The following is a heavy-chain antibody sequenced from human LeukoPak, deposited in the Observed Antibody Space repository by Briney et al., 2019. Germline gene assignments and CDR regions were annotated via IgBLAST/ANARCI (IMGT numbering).Heavy chain of an antibody. CDR2: IYYSGST. J-gene: IGHJ5*02. Sequence: PSETLSLTCTVSGGSISSSSYYWGWIRQPPGKGLEWIGSIYYSGSTYYNPSLKSRVTISVDTSKNQFSLKLSSVTAADTAVYYCARPWDYYDSSGYTNWFDPWGQGTLVTVSS. V-gene: IGHV4-39*01. CDR1: GGSISSSSYY. D-gene: IGHD3-22*01. CDR3: ARPWDYYDSSGYTNWFDP.